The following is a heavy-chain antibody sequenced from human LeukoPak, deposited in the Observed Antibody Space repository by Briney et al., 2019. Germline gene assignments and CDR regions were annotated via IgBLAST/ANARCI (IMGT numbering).Heavy chain of an antibody. CDR1: GFTFASYT. CDR2: ISLDGSYK. J-gene: IGHJ1*01. CDR3: ARDYGSLAFHH. D-gene: IGHD1-26*01. V-gene: IGHV3-30-3*01. Sequence: GRSLRLSCAASGFTFASYTMHWVRQAPGKGLEWVALISLDGSYKFYADSVKGRFTISRDNSQSTLYLQMSSLRHEDTAVYYCARDYGSLAFHHWGQGTLVPVSS.